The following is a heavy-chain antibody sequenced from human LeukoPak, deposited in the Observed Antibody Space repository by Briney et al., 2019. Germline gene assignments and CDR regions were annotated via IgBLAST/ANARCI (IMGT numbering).Heavy chain of an antibody. Sequence: GASVKVSCKASGYTFTSYGISWVRQAPGQGLEWMGWISAYNGSTNYAQKLQGRVTMTTDTSTSTAYMELRSLRSDDTAVYYCARAGYCTSTSCYAGNWFDPWGQGTLVTVSS. J-gene: IGHJ5*02. CDR2: ISAYNGST. CDR1: GYTFTSYG. CDR3: ARAGYCTSTSCYAGNWFDP. D-gene: IGHD2-2*01. V-gene: IGHV1-18*04.